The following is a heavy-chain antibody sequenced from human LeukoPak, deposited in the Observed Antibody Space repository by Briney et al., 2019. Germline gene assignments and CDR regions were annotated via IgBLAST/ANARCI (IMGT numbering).Heavy chain of an antibody. CDR3: ARHYGSGKPWFDY. D-gene: IGHD3-10*01. Sequence: SETLSLTCTVSGDSISSSSYYWGWIRQPPGKGQEWIGTIYYSGSTYYNPSLKSRVTISVDTSKNQFSLKLSSVTAADTAVYYCARHYGSGKPWFDYWGQGTLVTVSS. J-gene: IGHJ4*02. CDR2: IYYSGST. V-gene: IGHV4-39*07. CDR1: GDSISSSSYY.